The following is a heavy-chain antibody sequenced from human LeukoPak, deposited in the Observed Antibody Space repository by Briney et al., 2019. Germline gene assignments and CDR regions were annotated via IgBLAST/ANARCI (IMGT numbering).Heavy chain of an antibody. CDR3: ARLPVVIAGGYGMDV. J-gene: IGHJ6*02. CDR2: ISSSSSYI. CDR1: GFTFSSYS. V-gene: IGHV3-21*01. D-gene: IGHD2-21*01. Sequence: PGGSLRLSCAASGFTFSSYSMNWVRQAPGKGLEWVSSISSSSSYIYYADSVKGRFTISRDNAKNSLYLQMNSLRADDTAVYYCARLPVVIAGGYGMDVWGQGTTVTVSS.